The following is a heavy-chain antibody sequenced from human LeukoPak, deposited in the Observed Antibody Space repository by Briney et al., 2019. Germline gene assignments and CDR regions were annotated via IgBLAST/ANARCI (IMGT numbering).Heavy chain of an antibody. D-gene: IGHD3-10*01. V-gene: IGHV3-23*01. Sequence: GGSLRLFCAASGFTLSSHAMSWVRQAPGKGLEWVSAISGSGGSTYYADSVKGRFTISRDNSKNTLYLQMNSLRAEDTAVYYCAKQNGVVRGVIIGWGQGTLVTVSS. J-gene: IGHJ4*02. CDR3: AKQNGVVRGVIIG. CDR2: ISGSGGST. CDR1: GFTLSSHA.